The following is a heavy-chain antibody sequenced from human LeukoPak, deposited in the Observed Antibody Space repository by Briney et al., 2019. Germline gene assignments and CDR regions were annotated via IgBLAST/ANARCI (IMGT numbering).Heavy chain of an antibody. Sequence: KPGGSLRLSCAASGFTFSSYSMNWVRQAPGKGLEWVSSISSSSSYIYYADSVKGRFTISRNNAKNSLYLQMNSLRVEDTAVYYCARGVRYYDSSGYYDYWGQGTLVTVSS. CDR1: GFTFSSYS. D-gene: IGHD3-22*01. J-gene: IGHJ4*02. CDR3: ARGVRYYDSSGYYDY. CDR2: ISSSSSYI. V-gene: IGHV3-21*01.